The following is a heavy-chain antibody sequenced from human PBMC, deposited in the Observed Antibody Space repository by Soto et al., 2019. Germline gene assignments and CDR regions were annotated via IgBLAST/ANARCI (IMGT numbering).Heavy chain of an antibody. CDR2: IFYSENT. D-gene: IGHD2-15*01. V-gene: IGHV4-61*01. J-gene: IGHJ6*02. CDR1: VDAVTRGSHY. Sequence: LTCTVSVDAVTRGSHYWSWLRQPPVKGLESIGYIFYSENTVCQPSLKSQDPISVDTSRHQFSLKLSCGTAADTALYYCGRVPVEMATLGYHYSYGVDVWGPGPTITVSS. CDR3: GRVPVEMATLGYHYSYGVDV.